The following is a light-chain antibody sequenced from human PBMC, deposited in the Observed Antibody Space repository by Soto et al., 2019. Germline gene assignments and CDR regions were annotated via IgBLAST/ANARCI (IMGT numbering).Light chain of an antibody. J-gene: IGKJ1*01. CDR1: QTVRNNY. V-gene: IGKV3-20*01. Sequence: EFVLTQSPGTLSLSPGERVTLSCRASQTVRNNYLAWYQQKPGQAPRLLIYDASSRATGIPDRFSGSGSGTDFTLTISSLEPEDFAVYYCQQSGDSQWTFGQGTKVDIK. CDR2: DAS. CDR3: QQSGDSQWT.